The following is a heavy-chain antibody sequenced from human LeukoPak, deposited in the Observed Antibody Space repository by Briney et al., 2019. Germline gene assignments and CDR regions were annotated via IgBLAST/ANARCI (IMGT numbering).Heavy chain of an antibody. CDR1: GDSISLSSYY. Sequence: SETLSLPCTVCGDSISLSSYYWGWVRQPPGKGLEWIGSIYYSRSTYYNPSLQSRVTISVDTSQNQFSLKLSSVSAPDTAVYYCARRRRIGRYSYGCLDYWGQGTLVTVSS. D-gene: IGHD5-18*01. V-gene: IGHV4-39*01. CDR3: ARRRRIGRYSYGCLDY. J-gene: IGHJ4*02. CDR2: IYYSRST.